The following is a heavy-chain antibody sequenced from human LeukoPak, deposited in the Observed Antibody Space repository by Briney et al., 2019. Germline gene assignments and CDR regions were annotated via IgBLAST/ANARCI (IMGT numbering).Heavy chain of an antibody. CDR3: ARGRRSYWFDP. Sequence: ASVKVSCQASGYTFTGYYMHWVRQAPGQGLEWMGWINANSGCTNYAHKFQGRVSMTRDKSISQDYVELSRLRYDGTAVYYCARGRRSYWFDPWGQGTLVTVSS. J-gene: IGHJ5*02. D-gene: IGHD3-10*01. CDR2: INANSGCT. CDR1: GYTFTGYY. V-gene: IGHV1-2*02.